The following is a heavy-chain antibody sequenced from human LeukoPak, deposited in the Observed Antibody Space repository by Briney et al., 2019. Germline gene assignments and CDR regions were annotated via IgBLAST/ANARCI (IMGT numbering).Heavy chain of an antibody. CDR1: GGTFSSYA. CDR3: ARGGLKAEVGTGWAFDI. CDR2: IIPIFGTA. J-gene: IGHJ3*02. D-gene: IGHD1-26*01. V-gene: IGHV1-69*05. Sequence: GASVKVSCKASGGTFSSYAISWVRQAPGQGLEWMGGIIPIFGTANYAQKFQGGVTITTDESTSTAYMELSSLRSEDTAVYYCARGGLKAEVGTGWAFDIWGQGTMVTVSS.